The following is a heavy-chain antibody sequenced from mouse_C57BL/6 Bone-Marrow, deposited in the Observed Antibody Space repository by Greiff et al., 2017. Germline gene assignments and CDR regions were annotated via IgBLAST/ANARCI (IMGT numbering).Heavy chain of an antibody. V-gene: IGHV1-50*01. D-gene: IGHD2-4*01. CDR2: IDPSDSYT. J-gene: IGHJ2*01. CDR3: AREGYDYDYFDY. Sequence: VQLQQPGAELVKPGASVKLSCKASGYTFTSYWMQWVKQRPGQGLEWIGEIDPSDSYTNYNQKFKGKATLTVDTSSSTAYTQLSSLTSEDSAVYYCAREGYDYDYFDYWGQGTTLTVSS. CDR1: GYTFTSYW.